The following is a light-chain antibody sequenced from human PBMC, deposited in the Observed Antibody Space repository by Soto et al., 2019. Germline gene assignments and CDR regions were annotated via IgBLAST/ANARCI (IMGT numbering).Light chain of an antibody. CDR2: AAS. CDR3: QKYDRVPLT. J-gene: IGKJ5*01. CDR1: QGIANY. Sequence: DIQMTQSPSTLSASVGDRVTITCRASQGIANYLAWYQQRPGKVPTLLIYAASTLHSGVPSRFSGSGSGTDFTLTISSLQPEDVATYYCQKYDRVPLTFGQGTRLEIK. V-gene: IGKV1-27*01.